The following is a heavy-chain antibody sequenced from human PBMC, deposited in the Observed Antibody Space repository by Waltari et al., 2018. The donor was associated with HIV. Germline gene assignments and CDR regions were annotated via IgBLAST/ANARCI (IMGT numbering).Heavy chain of an antibody. D-gene: IGHD6-25*01. J-gene: IGHJ4*02. V-gene: IGHV1-69*13. Sequence: QVQLVQSGAEVKKPGSSVKVSCKASGGSFSNNAISWVRQAPGQGLEWMGGIIPVFVKTYYAQKFQGRVTITADVSLTTGYMDLSSLGSDDTAFYFCARGAASNTFNSYFDSWGQGVLVTGSS. CDR3: ARGAASNTFNSYFDS. CDR2: IIPVFVKT. CDR1: GGSFSNNA.